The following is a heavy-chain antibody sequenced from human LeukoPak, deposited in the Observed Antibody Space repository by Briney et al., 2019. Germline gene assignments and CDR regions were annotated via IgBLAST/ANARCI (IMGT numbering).Heavy chain of an antibody. J-gene: IGHJ2*01. CDR3: ARGAIAAAGTGDWYFDL. V-gene: IGHV3-66*02. Sequence: GGSLRLSCAASGFTVSSNYMSWVRQAPGKGLEWVSVIYSGGSTYYADSVKGRFTISRDNSKNTLYLQMNSLRAEDTAVYYCARGAIAAAGTGDWYFDLWGRGTLVPVSS. CDR2: IYSGGST. D-gene: IGHD6-13*01. CDR1: GFTVSSNY.